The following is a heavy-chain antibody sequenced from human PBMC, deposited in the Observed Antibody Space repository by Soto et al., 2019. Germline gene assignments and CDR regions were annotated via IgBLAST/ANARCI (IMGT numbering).Heavy chain of an antibody. V-gene: IGHV1-18*01. CDR2: SSAYNGNT. CDR3: ARRGLRYSSGWLPSGVDV. D-gene: IGHD6-19*01. Sequence: QVQLVQSGAEVKKPGASVKVSCKASGYTFTSYGISWVRQAPGQGLEWMGWSSAYNGNTNYAQKPQGRVTMTTDASTSTAYMELRSLRSDDTAVYYCARRGLRYSSGWLPSGVDVWGQGTTVTVSS. CDR1: GYTFTSYG. J-gene: IGHJ6*02.